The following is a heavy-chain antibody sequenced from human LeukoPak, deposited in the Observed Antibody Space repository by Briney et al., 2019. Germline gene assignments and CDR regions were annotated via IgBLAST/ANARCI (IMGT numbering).Heavy chain of an antibody. Sequence: PGGSLRLSCAASGFTFDDYGMSWVRQAPGKGLEWVSGINWNGASTGYAASVKGRFTISRDNAKNSLYLQMNSLRAEDTALYYCARAVGSEYAFDIWGQGTMVTVSS. D-gene: IGHD2-15*01. CDR2: INWNGAST. CDR3: ARAVGSEYAFDI. J-gene: IGHJ3*02. V-gene: IGHV3-20*04. CDR1: GFTFDDYG.